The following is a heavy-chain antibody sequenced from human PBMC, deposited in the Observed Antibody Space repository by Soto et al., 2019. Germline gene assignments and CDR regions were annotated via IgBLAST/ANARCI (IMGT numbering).Heavy chain of an antibody. D-gene: IGHD5-18*01. V-gene: IGHV4-59*01. J-gene: IGHJ5*02. Sequence: SETLSLTCTVSGGSISSYYWSWIRQPPGKGLEWIGYIYYSGSTNYNPSLKSRVTISVDTSKNQFSLKLSSVTAADTAVYYCARQKGGYSYGPQGWFDPWGQGTLVTVSS. CDR1: GGSISSYY. CDR2: IYYSGST. CDR3: ARQKGGYSYGPQGWFDP.